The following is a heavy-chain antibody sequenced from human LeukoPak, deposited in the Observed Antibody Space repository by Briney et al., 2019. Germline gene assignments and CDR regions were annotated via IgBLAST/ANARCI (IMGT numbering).Heavy chain of an antibody. J-gene: IGHJ4*02. V-gene: IGHV1-18*01. Sequence: ASVKVSCKASGYTFTCYGISWVRQAPGQGLEWMGWISAYNGNTNYAQKLQGRVTMTTDTSTSTAYMELRSLRSDDTAVYYCARVDPRFLEWFFDYWGQGTLVTVSS. CDR2: ISAYNGNT. D-gene: IGHD3-3*01. CDR3: ARVDPRFLEWFFDY. CDR1: GYTFTCYG.